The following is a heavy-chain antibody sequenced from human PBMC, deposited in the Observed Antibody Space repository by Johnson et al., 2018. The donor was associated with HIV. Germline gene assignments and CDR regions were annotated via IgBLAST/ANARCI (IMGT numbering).Heavy chain of an antibody. CDR1: GFTFSRYW. CDR2: INSDGSST. CDR3: ARDAKVGYGDAFDI. J-gene: IGHJ3*02. Sequence: VQLVESGGGLIQPGGSLRLSCAASGFTFSRYWMHWVRQAPGKGLVWVSRINSDGSSTNYADSVKGRFTISRDNAKNTLYLQMNSLRAEDTAVFYCARDAKVGYGDAFDIWGHGTIVTVSS. D-gene: IGHD5-12*01. V-gene: IGHV3-74*01.